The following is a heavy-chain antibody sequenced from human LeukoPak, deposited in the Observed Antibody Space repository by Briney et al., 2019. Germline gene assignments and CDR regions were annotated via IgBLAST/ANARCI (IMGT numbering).Heavy chain of an antibody. CDR3: ARDISRSPREY. CDR2: ISTTSGFT. J-gene: IGHJ4*02. V-gene: IGHV3-11*06. Sequence: PGGSLRLSCAASGFTVSSNYMTWVRQAPGKGLEWISYISTTSGFTKYADSVKGRFTVSRDNAKNTLYLQMNSLGVDDTAVYYCARDISRSPREYWGQGTLVIVSS. CDR1: GFTVSSNY. D-gene: IGHD3-9*01.